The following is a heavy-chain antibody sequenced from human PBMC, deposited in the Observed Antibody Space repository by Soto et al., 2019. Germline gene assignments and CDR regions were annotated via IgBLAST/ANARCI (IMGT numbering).Heavy chain of an antibody. CDR3: ARSGSGSGWL. Sequence: SETLSLTCTVSGGSISSGGYYWSWIRQHPGKGLEWIGYIYYSGSTYYNPSLKSRVTISVDTSKNQFSLKLSSMTAADTAVYYCARSGSGSGWLGGQGTLVTVSS. D-gene: IGHD6-19*01. CDR2: IYYSGST. J-gene: IGHJ4*02. CDR1: GGSISSGGYY. V-gene: IGHV4-31*03.